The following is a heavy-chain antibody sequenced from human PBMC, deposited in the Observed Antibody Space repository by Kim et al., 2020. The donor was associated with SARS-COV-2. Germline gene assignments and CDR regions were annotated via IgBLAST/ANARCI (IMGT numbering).Heavy chain of an antibody. CDR2: ISSGSDYI. J-gene: IGHJ4*02. CDR1: GFSFNTYS. V-gene: IGHV3-21*01. D-gene: IGHD6-13*01. CDR3: ARGERLAAGGFDS. Sequence: GGSLRLSCVASGFSFNTYSMNWVRQAPGKGLEWVSCISSGSDYIYYAKSVKGRFTISRDDAANSLYLQINSLRAEDTAVYYCARGERLAAGGFDSWGPGSLVTVSS.